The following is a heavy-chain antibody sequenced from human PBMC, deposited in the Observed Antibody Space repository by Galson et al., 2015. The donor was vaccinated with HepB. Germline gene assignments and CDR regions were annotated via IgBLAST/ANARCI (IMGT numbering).Heavy chain of an antibody. CDR2: ISSSGSTI. J-gene: IGHJ2*01. D-gene: IGHD4-17*01. Sequence: SLRLSCAASGFTFSDYYMSWTRQAPGKGLEWVSYISSSGSTIYYADSVKGRFTISRDNAKNSLYLQMNSLRAEDTAVYYCARDVGAVTTDWYFDLWGRGTLVTVSS. CDR3: ARDVGAVTTDWYFDL. V-gene: IGHV3-11*01. CDR1: GFTFSDYY.